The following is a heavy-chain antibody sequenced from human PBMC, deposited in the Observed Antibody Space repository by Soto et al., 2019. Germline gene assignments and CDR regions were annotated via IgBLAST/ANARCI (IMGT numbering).Heavy chain of an antibody. J-gene: IGHJ4*02. V-gene: IGHV1-69*13. CDR1: GGTFSSYA. D-gene: IGHD3-9*01. CDR3: AGGGYDILTGPFDY. CDR2: IIPIFGTA. Sequence: SVKVSCKASGGTFSSYAISWVRQAPGQGLEWMGGIIPIFGTANYAQKFQGRVTITADESTSTAYMELSSLRSEDTAVYYCAGGGYDILTGPFDYWGQGTLVTVSS.